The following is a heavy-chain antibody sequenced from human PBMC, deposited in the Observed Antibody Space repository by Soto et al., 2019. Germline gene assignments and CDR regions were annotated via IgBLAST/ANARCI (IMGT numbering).Heavy chain of an antibody. V-gene: IGHV1-18*04. Sequence: QLHLVQSGAEVKKPGASVKVSCTASGYTFTSFGVSWVRQVPGQVLEWMGWISGYNGDTDYAQKFQGRVTMTTDRYTSTAYMEVRSLRSDDRAVYYCARDKPQQIVGYNYYYGMDVWGQGTTVTVSS. CDR3: ARDKPQQIVGYNYYYGMDV. D-gene: IGHD6-6*01. J-gene: IGHJ6*02. CDR1: GYTFTSFG. CDR2: ISGYNGDT.